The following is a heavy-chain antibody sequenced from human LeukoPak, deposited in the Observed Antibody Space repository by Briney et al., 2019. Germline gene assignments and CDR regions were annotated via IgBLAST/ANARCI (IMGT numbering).Heavy chain of an antibody. CDR2: IRTKASDGTS. J-gene: IGHJ6*02. CDR1: GFTFGDYF. Sequence: GGSLRLSCTASGFTFGDYFMSWVRQAPGKGLEWVGFIRTKASDGTSEYAPSVKGRFTISRDDSKSIAYLQMVGLETDDTAVYYCTRDLMSSSRWTRYGMDVWGQGTTVTVSS. V-gene: IGHV3-49*04. CDR3: TRDLMSSSRWTRYGMDV. D-gene: IGHD2-2*01.